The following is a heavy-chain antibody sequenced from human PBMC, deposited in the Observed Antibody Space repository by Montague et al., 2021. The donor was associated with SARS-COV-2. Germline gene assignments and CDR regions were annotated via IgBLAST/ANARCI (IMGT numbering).Heavy chain of an antibody. D-gene: IGHD1-26*01. V-gene: IGHV4-4*02. Sequence: SETLSLTCVVSVDCSIAENWRTSVRLPPGLHPACVVEFRLTGRNKYKPSLKSRVSMSVDKSWNQFSLRLTSVTAADTAIYYCARKGSGRSDLAYWGQGTLVTVSS. CDR2: FRLTGRN. J-gene: IGHJ4*02. CDR1: VDCSIAENW. CDR3: ARKGSGRSDLAY.